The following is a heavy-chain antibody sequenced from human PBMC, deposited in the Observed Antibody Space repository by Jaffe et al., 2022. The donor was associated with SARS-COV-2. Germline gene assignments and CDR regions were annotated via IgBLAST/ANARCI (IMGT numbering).Heavy chain of an antibody. CDR2: IYYSGST. J-gene: IGHJ6*02. D-gene: IGHD6-13*01. Sequence: QVQLQESGPGLVKPSQTLSLTCTVSGGSISSGGYYWSWIRQHPGKGLEWIGYIYYSGSTYYNPSLKSRVTISVDTSKNQFSLKLSSVTAADTAVYYCARNILQQPFQRDYYYYGMDVWGQGTTVTVSS. CDR1: GGSISSGGYY. CDR3: ARNILQQPFQRDYYYYGMDV. V-gene: IGHV4-31*03.